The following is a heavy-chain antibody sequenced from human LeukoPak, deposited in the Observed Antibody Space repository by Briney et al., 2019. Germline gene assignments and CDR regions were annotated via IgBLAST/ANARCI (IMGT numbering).Heavy chain of an antibody. V-gene: IGHV3-21*01. CDR3: ARDQEVGVNDY. D-gene: IGHD1-26*01. J-gene: IGHJ4*02. CDR2: ISSSSSYI. CDR1: GFTFSSYS. Sequence: PGGSLRLSCAASGFTFSSYSMNWVRQAPGKGLEWVSSISSSSSYIYYADSVKGRFTISRDNAKNYLYLQMNSLKAEDTAVYYCARDQEVGVNDYWGQGTLVTVSS.